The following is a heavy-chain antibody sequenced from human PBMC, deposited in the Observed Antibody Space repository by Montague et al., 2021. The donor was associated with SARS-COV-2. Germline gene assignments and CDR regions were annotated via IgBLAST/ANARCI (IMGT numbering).Heavy chain of an antibody. J-gene: IGHJ4*02. CDR3: AKGRGTSCSDY. CDR1: GFTVSTAV. Sequence: SLRLSCAAYGFTVSTAVVSWVRQAPGKGLEWVSTINGGGGSTYYXDSMRGRFTISRDNSENTLYLQMNSLRAEDTATYYCAKGRGTSCSDYWGQGTLVTVSS. V-gene: IGHV3-23*01. CDR2: INGGGGST. D-gene: IGHD2-15*01.